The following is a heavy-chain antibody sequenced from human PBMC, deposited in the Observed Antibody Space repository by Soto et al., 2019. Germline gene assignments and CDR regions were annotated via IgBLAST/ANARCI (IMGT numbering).Heavy chain of an antibody. CDR2: ISAYNGNT. J-gene: IGHJ4*02. CDR1: GYTFTSYG. Sequence: GASVKVSCKASGYTFTSYGISWVRQAPGQGLEWMGWISAYNGNTNYAQKLQGRVTMTTDTSTSTAYMELRSLRSDDTAVYYCARAQPAYDFWSGNIQDFDYWGQGTLVTVSS. V-gene: IGHV1-18*01. CDR3: ARAQPAYDFWSGNIQDFDY. D-gene: IGHD3-3*01.